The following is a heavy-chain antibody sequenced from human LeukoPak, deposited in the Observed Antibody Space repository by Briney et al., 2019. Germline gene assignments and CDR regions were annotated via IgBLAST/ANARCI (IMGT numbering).Heavy chain of an antibody. J-gene: IGHJ4*02. CDR2: IYYSGST. V-gene: IGHV4-39*01. D-gene: IGHD3-16*01. Sequence: SETLSLTCTVSGGSISSSSYYWGWIRQPPGKGLEWIGTIYYSGSTYHNPSLKSRVTISVDTSKNQFSLKLSSVTAADTAVYYCARRMITFGGVMPWGQGTLVTVSS. CDR1: GGSISSSSYY. CDR3: ARRMITFGGVMP.